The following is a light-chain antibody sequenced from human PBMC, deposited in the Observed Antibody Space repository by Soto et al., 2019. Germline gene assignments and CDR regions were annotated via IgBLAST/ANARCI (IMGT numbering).Light chain of an antibody. CDR2: AAS. V-gene: IGKV1-27*01. Sequence: DIQMTQSPSSLSASVGDRVTITCRASQGISNYLAWYQQMPGKVPKLLIYAASTLQSGVPSRFSGSGSGTDFTLTISTLQPEDVGTYYSQRYNSAPATFGGGTKVEIK. J-gene: IGKJ4*01. CDR1: QGISNY. CDR3: QRYNSAPAT.